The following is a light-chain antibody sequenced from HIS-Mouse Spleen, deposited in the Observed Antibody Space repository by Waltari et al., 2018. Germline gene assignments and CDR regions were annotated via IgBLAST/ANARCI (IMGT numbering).Light chain of an antibody. CDR2: EDS. J-gene: IGLJ2*01. V-gene: IGLV3-10*01. Sequence: SYELTQPPSVSVSPGQTARITCPGDALPKKYASWYQQKSGQAPVLVIYEDSKRPPGSPERFSGSSSGTMATLTISGAQVEDEADYCWYSTDSSGNHRVFGRGTKLTVL. CDR1: ALPKKY. CDR3: YSTDSSGNHRV.